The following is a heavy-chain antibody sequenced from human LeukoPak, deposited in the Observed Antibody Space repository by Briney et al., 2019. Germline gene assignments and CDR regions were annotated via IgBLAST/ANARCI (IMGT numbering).Heavy chain of an antibody. J-gene: IGHJ4*02. CDR2: VKSDGSST. CDR3: ARSIAAAGTN. V-gene: IGHV3-74*01. CDR1: GFTFSNYW. D-gene: IGHD6-13*01. Sequence: GGSLRLSCAASGFTFSNYWMHWVRQAPGKGLVWVSRVKSDGSSTNYADSVKGRFTISRDNAKNTLYLQMNSLRAEDTAVYYCARSIAAAGTNWGQGTLVTVSS.